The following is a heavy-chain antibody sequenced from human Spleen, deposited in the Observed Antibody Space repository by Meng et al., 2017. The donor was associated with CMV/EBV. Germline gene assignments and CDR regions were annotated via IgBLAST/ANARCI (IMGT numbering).Heavy chain of an antibody. V-gene: IGHV3-23*01. Sequence: GESLKISCAASGFTFSNYAMSWVRQAPGKGLEWVSAISGSGGSIYYADSVKGRFTISRDNSKNTLYLQMNSLSAEDTAVYYCAKGAELVVPAAILEYWGQGTLVTVSS. CDR1: GFTFSNYA. CDR3: AKGAELVVPAAILEY. CDR2: ISGSGGSI. D-gene: IGHD2-2*02. J-gene: IGHJ4*02.